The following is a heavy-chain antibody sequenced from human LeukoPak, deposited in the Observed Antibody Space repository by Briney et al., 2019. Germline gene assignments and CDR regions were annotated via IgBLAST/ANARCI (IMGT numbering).Heavy chain of an antibody. CDR1: GFTFSSHW. Sequence: PGGSLRLSCAASGFTFSSHWMHWVRQASGKGLVWVSRINRDGTVTSYADSVKGRFTISRDNARNTLYLQMNSLRAEDMAMYYCARETRNSGGDFNTDSFDMWGQGTMVTVSS. V-gene: IGHV3-74*01. CDR2: INRDGTVT. J-gene: IGHJ3*02. D-gene: IGHD3-10*01. CDR3: ARETRNSGGDFNTDSFDM.